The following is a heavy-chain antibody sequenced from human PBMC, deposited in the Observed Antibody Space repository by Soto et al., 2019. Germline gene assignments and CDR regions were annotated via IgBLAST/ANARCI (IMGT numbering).Heavy chain of an antibody. CDR1: GGSISSLY. J-gene: IGHJ6*03. Sequence: SETLSLTCTVSGGSISSLYWSWIRQPPGKGLEWIGYIYNRGSTNYNPSLKSRVTISVDTSKNQFSLKLSSVTAADTAVYYCARTKGGRCDILTGRDYYYMDVWGKGTTVTVSS. CDR3: ARTKGGRCDILTGRDYYYMDV. D-gene: IGHD3-9*01. V-gene: IGHV4-59*01. CDR2: IYNRGST.